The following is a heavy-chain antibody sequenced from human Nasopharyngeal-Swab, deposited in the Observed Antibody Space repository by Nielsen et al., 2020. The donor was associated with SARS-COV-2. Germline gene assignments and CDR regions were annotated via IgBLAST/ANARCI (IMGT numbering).Heavy chain of an antibody. D-gene: IGHD3-10*01. CDR1: GFTFSSYS. J-gene: IGHJ6*02. Sequence: GGSLRLSCAASGFTFSSYSMNWVRQAPGKGLEWVSSISSSSSYIYYADSVKGRFTISRDNAKNSLYLQMNSLRAEDTAVYYCASLLWFGELPSDYYYYGMDVWGQGTTVTVSS. V-gene: IGHV3-21*01. CDR2: ISSSSSYI. CDR3: ASLLWFGELPSDYYYYGMDV.